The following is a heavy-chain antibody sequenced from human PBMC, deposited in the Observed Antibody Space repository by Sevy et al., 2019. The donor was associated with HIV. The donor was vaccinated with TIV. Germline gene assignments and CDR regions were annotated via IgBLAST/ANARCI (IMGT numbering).Heavy chain of an antibody. CDR1: GFTFSSYS. D-gene: IGHD3-3*01. J-gene: IGHJ3*02. CDR3: ARDQAPEGAYYDFGSGYYKGGAFDI. Sequence: GGSLRLSCAASGFTFSSYSMNWVRQAPGKGLEWVSYISSSSSTIYYADSVKGRFTISRDNAKNSLYLQMNSLRAEDTAVYYCARDQAPEGAYYDFGSGYYKGGAFDIWGQGTMVTVSS. CDR2: ISSSSSTI. V-gene: IGHV3-48*01.